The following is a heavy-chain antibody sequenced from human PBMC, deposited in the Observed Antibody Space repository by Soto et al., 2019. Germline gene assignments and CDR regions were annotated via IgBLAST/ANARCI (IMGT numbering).Heavy chain of an antibody. V-gene: IGHV1-69*04. CDR2: IIPILGIA. Sequence: SVKVSCKASGGTFSSYTISWVRQAPGQGLEWMGRIIPILGIANYAQKFQGRVTITADKSTSTAYMELSSLRSEDTAVYYCARETNCSGGSCPTDDAFDIWGQRTTVTVSS. D-gene: IGHD2-15*01. CDR3: ARETNCSGGSCPTDDAFDI. J-gene: IGHJ3*02. CDR1: GGTFSSYT.